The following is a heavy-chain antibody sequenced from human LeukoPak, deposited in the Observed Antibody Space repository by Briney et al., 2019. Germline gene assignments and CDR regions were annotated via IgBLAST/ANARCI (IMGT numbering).Heavy chain of an antibody. D-gene: IGHD3-16*02. J-gene: IGHJ4*02. CDR2: IRSKANSYAT. Sequence: GGSLRLSCAASGFTFSGSAMHWVRQASGKGLEWVGRIRSKANSYATAYAAPVKGRFTISRDDSKNTAYLQMNSLKTEDTAVYYCTRHTGPIGPVFDYWGQGTLVTVSS. CDR3: TRHTGPIGPVFDY. V-gene: IGHV3-73*01. CDR1: GFTFSGSA.